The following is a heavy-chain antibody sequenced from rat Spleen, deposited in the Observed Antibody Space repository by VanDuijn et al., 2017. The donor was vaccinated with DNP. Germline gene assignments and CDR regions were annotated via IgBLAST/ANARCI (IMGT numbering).Heavy chain of an antibody. CDR1: GFTFSDYD. CDR3: TTGVVDY. Sequence: EVQLVESGGGLVQPGRSLKLSCAASGFTFSDYDMAWVRQAPTKGLEWVATISYDGSSTYHRDSVQGRLTISRDNAKSTLYPQMDGLRSEDTATYYCTTGVVDYWGQGVMVTVSS. D-gene: IGHD4-3*01. J-gene: IGHJ2*01. CDR2: ISYDGSST. V-gene: IGHV5-29*01.